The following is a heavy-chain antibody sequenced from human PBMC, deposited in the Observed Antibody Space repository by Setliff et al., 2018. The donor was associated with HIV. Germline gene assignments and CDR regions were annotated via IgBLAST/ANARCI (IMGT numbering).Heavy chain of an antibody. V-gene: IGHV1-8*02. D-gene: IGHD3-10*01. CDR1: SEYTFTNFD. CDR2: MHPHSGNT. CDR3: ASYYGSGAHYPYYYYMDV. J-gene: IGHJ6*03. Sequence: ASVTVSCKASSEYTFTNFDINWVRQAPGQGLEWMGWMHPHSGNTDYTQKFQGRVTMNRNTSISTAYMELSSLRSEDTAVYYCASYYGSGAHYPYYYYMDVWGKGTTVTVSS.